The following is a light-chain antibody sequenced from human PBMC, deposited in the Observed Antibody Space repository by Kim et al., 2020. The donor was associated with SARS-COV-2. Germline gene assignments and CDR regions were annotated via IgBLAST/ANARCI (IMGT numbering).Light chain of an antibody. Sequence: VSPGHRAPLSSTPTPRSRTNLACSQQHPRQAPRLLIYGASTRATAIPAMFSGSGSATEFTLTISSLQSEDFAVYYCQQYNTWLITFGQGTRLEIK. CDR1: PRSRTN. J-gene: IGKJ5*01. CDR2: GAS. CDR3: QQYNTWLIT. V-gene: IGKV3D-15*01.